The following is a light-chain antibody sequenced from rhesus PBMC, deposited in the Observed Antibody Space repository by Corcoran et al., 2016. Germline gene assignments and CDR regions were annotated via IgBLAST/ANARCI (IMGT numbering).Light chain of an antibody. CDR3: QHYYSTPGT. J-gene: IGKJ1*01. V-gene: IGKV1-33*02. CDR2: AAS. Sequence: DIQMTQSPSSLSASVGDRVTITCRASQGITNDLAWYQQTPGETPKLLIYAASSLQSGVPSRFSGSGSGTDCNLTISRLQSEDFATYDCQHYYSTPGTFGQGTKVEIK. CDR1: QGITND.